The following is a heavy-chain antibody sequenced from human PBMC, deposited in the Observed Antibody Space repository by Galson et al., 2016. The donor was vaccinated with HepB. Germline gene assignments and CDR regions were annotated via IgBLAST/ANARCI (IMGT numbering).Heavy chain of an antibody. CDR3: AKGLRFIYHYGMDV. V-gene: IGHV3-9*01. CDR2: ISWKSGSI. CDR1: GFTFDDHA. Sequence: SLRLSCAASGFTFDDHAMHWVRQAPGKGLEWVSGISWKSGSIGYADSVKGRFTISRDNAKNSLYLQMNSLRAEDTALYYCAKGLRFIYHYGMDVWGQGTTVTASS. J-gene: IGHJ6*02.